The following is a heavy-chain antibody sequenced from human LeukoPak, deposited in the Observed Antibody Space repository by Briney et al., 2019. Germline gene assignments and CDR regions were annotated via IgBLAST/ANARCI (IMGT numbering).Heavy chain of an antibody. D-gene: IGHD6-13*01. CDR1: GFTFDDYA. V-gene: IGHV3-43D*03. CDR2: ICCDCSRT. J-gene: IGHJ3*02. Sequence: PGGSLRLSCAASGFTFDDYAMHWVRQAPGKGLTWVSLICCDCSRTYEADSVKGRFTISRDNSKNSLYLQMNSLRAEDTAVYYCARDRSSSSWTPDAFDIWGEGTMVTVSS. CDR3: ARDRSSSSWTPDAFDI.